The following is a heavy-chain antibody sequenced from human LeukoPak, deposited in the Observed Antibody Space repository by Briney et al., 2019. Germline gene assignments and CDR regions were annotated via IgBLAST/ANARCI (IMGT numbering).Heavy chain of an antibody. J-gene: IGHJ6*03. CDR3: ARDPYSGTYGDYYYYYMDL. Sequence: WGSLRLSCAASGFTFSSYAMSWVRQAPGKGLEWVSSITSSSRYIYYADSVKGRFTISRDNAKNSLYLQMNSLRAEDTAVYYCARDPYSGTYGDYYYYYMDLWGQGTTVTISS. V-gene: IGHV3-21*01. CDR1: GFTFSSYA. CDR2: ITSSSRYI. D-gene: IGHD1-26*01.